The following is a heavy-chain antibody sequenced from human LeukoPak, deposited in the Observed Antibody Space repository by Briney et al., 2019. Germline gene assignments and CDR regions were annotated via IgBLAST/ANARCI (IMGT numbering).Heavy chain of an antibody. Sequence: GGSLRLSCVASEFTFSTFWMSWVRQAPGKGPEWVANINQDGSTIYSVGSVKGRFTISRDNAKNTLYLQMDSLRVEDTAEYYCAREIPGAASAFDYWGQGTLVTVSS. V-gene: IGHV3-7*03. D-gene: IGHD6-25*01. CDR2: INQDGSTI. J-gene: IGHJ4*02. CDR3: AREIPGAASAFDY. CDR1: EFTFSTFW.